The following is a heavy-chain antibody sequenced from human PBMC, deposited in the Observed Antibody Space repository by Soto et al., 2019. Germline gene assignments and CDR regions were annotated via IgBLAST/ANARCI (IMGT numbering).Heavy chain of an antibody. V-gene: IGHV3-30*18. CDR2: ISYDGSNK. CDR1: GFTFSSYG. J-gene: IGHJ4*02. D-gene: IGHD1-26*01. Sequence: GWSLRLSCAASGFTFSSYGMHWVRQAPGKGLEWVAVISYDGSNKYYADSVKGRFTISRDNSKNTLYLQMNSLRAEDTAVYYCAQSGSYNYYFDYWGQGTLVTVSS. CDR3: AQSGSYNYYFDY.